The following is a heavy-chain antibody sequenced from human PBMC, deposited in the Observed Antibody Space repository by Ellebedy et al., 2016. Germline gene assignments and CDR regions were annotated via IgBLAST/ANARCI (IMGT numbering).Heavy chain of an antibody. CDR1: GFSFSGYW. CDR2: IKDDGGEK. J-gene: IGHJ4*02. V-gene: IGHV3-7*01. Sequence: GGSLRLXCAASGFSFSGYWMSWLRQAPGKGLEWVANIKDDGGEKYYVDSVRGRFTISRDNAKNSLYLQMNSLRAEDTAVYYGARFTRRYPSDYWGQGTLVTVSS. D-gene: IGHD1-1*01. CDR3: ARFTRRYPSDY.